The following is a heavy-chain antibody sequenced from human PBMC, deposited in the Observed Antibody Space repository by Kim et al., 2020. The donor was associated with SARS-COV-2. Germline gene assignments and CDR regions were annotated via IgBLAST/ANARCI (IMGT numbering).Heavy chain of an antibody. V-gene: IGHV4-59*01. Sequence: SETLSLTCTVSGGSISSYYWSWIRQPPGKGLEWIGYIYYSGSTNYNPSLKSRVTISVDTSKNKFSLKLSSVTAADTAVYYCARARDDSSGYSKYYFDYWGQGTLVTVSS. CDR1: GGSISSYY. CDR3: ARARDDSSGYSKYYFDY. CDR2: IYYSGST. J-gene: IGHJ4*02. D-gene: IGHD3-22*01.